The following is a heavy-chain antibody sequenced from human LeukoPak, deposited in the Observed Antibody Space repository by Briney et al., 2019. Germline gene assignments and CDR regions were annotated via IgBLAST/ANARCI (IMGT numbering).Heavy chain of an antibody. CDR2: IYTSRTT. J-gene: IGHJ3*02. Sequence: SETLSLTCTVSGGSISSYYWSWIRQPAGKGLEWIGRIYTSRTTNYNPSLKSRVTMSVDTSKNQFSLKLSSLTAADTAVYYCARVPIGYHDAFDIWGQGTMVTVSS. CDR1: GGSISSYY. CDR3: ARVPIGYHDAFDI. V-gene: IGHV4-4*07. D-gene: IGHD5-18*01.